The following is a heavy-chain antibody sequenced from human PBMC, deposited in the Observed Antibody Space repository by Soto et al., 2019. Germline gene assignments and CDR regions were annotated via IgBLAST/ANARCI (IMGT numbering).Heavy chain of an antibody. V-gene: IGHV3-53*02. CDR3: ASDAFDI. CDR2: IYSGGST. J-gene: IGHJ3*02. CDR1: GFTVSSNY. Sequence: EVQLVETGGGLIQPGGSLRLSCAASGFTVSSNYMSWVRQAPGKGLEWVSVIYSGGSTYYADSVQGRLTISRDNSKNTLYLQMNGLRAEDTAVYYCASDAFDIWGQGTMVTVSS.